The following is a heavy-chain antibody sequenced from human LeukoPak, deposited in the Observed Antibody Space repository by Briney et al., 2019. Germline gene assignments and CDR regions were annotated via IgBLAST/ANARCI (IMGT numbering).Heavy chain of an antibody. CDR1: GGPICSGHYF. V-gene: IGHV4-30-4*01. CDR2: NVYSGST. D-gene: IGHD4-17*01. Sequence: SEPLSLICTVSGGPICSGHYFWRWIRQSPGEGVERIRYNVYSGSTYDNPSLKSRAPISEDTSNNQFSLKLSSVTAANTAVYYCARNHDGDYFFDYWGQGTLVTVSS. J-gene: IGHJ4*02. CDR3: ARNHDGDYFFDY.